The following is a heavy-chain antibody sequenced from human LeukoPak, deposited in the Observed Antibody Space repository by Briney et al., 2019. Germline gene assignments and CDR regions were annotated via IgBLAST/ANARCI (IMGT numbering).Heavy chain of an antibody. V-gene: IGHV1-18*04. J-gene: IGHJ4*02. D-gene: IGHD3-10*01. CDR1: GYTFTSYG. CDR2: ISAYNGNT. Sequence: ASVKVSCKASGYTFTSYGISWVRQAPGQGLEWMGWISAYNGNTNYAQKLQGRVTMTTDTSTSTAYMELRSLRSEDTAVYYCARVNLRFGELLVADYWGQGTLVTVSS. CDR3: ARVNLRFGELLVADY.